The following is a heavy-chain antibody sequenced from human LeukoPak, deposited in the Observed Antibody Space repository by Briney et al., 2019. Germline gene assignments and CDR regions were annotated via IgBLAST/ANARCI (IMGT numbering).Heavy chain of an antibody. Sequence: SETLSLTCAVYGGSFSGYYWSWIRQPPGKGLEWIGEINHSGSTNYNPSLKSRVTISVDTSKNQFSLKLSSVTAADTAVYYCARGGRYNGYETYTYNWFDPWGQGTLVTVSS. V-gene: IGHV4-34*01. CDR1: GGSFSGYY. CDR2: INHSGST. CDR3: ARGGRYNGYETYTYNWFDP. D-gene: IGHD5-12*01. J-gene: IGHJ5*02.